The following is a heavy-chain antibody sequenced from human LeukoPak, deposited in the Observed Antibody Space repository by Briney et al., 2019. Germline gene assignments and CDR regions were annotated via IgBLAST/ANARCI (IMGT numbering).Heavy chain of an antibody. CDR1: GGSISSSSNYY. V-gene: IGHV4-39*01. Sequence: SETLSLTCTVSGGSISSSSNYYWGWIRQPPGKGLEWIGNIYYSGNTYYNLYLKSRVTISVDTSKNQFSLKLTSVTAADTAVYYCARSWMVGGGAFDIWGRGTLVTVSS. J-gene: IGHJ3*02. D-gene: IGHD1-26*01. CDR2: IYYSGNT. CDR3: ARSWMVGGGAFDI.